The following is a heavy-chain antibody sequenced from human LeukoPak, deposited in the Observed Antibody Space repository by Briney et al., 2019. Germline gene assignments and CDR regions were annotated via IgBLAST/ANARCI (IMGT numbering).Heavy chain of an antibody. V-gene: IGHV3-23*01. J-gene: IGHJ4*02. Sequence: GGSLRLSCAASGFTFSSYAMSWVRQAPGKGLEWVSAISGSGGSTYYADSVKGRFTISRDSSKNTLYLQMNSLRAEDTAVYYCTGSFGELTFFDYWGLGTLVTVSS. CDR2: ISGSGGST. CDR3: TGSFGELTFFDY. D-gene: IGHD3-10*01. CDR1: GFTFSSYA.